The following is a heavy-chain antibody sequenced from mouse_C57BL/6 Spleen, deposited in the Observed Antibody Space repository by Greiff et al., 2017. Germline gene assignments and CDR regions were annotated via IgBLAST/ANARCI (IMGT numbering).Heavy chain of an antibody. CDR1: GYTFTGYW. J-gene: IGHJ4*01. CDR3: ARCQAYYSNRYYAMDY. Sequence: QVQLKESGAELMKPGASVKLSCKATGYTFTGYWIEWVKQTPGHGLEWIGEILPGSGSTNYNEKFKGKATFTADTSSNTAYMQLSSLTTEDSALYYWARCQAYYSNRYYAMDYWGQGTSVTVSS. CDR2: ILPGSGST. V-gene: IGHV1-9*01. D-gene: IGHD2-5*01.